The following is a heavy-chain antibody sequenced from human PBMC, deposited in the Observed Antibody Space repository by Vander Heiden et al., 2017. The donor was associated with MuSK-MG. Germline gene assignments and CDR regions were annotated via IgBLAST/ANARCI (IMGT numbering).Heavy chain of an antibody. V-gene: IGHV4-31*03. D-gene: IGHD3-22*01. J-gene: IGHJ4*02. CDR2: IYYSGST. CDR1: GGSISSGGYY. CDR3: ARWYYYDSSGNYFDY. Sequence: QVQLQESGPGLVKPSPTLSLTCTVPGGSISSGGYYWSWIRQHPGKGLEWIGYIYYSGSTYYNPSLKSRVTISVDTSKNQFSLKLSSVTAADTAVYYCARWYYYDSSGNYFDYWGQGTLVTVSS.